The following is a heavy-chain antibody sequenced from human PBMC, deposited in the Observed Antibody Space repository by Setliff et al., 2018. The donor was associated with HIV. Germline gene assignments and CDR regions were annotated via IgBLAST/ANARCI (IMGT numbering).Heavy chain of an antibody. V-gene: IGHV4-59*11. CDR1: GASIRSQY. J-gene: IGHJ4*01. D-gene: IGHD5-18*01. CDR2: ISYSGST. Sequence: SETLSLTCTVSGASIRSQYWSWIRKPPGKGLAWIGYISYSGSTNYNPSLESRVAMSVDTSKQQFSLEVSSVTAADTAVYYCARTRGYSYGTLAGFDYWGRGSLVTVAS. CDR3: ARTRGYSYGTLAGFDY.